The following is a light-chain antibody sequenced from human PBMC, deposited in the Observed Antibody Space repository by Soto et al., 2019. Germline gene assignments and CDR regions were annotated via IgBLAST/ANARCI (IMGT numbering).Light chain of an antibody. CDR3: RSYTSSSTYV. CDR1: SSDVGGYNY. Sequence: QSVLTQPASVSGSPGQSITISCTGTSSDVGGYNYVSWYQQHPGKAPKLMIYEVSNRPSGVSNRFSGSKSGNTASLTISGLQAEDEDDYYCRSYTSSSTYVFGPGTRSPS. J-gene: IGLJ1*01. CDR2: EVS. V-gene: IGLV2-14*01.